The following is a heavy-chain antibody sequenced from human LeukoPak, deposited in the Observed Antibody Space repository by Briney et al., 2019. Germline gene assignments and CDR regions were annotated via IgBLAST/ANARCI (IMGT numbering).Heavy chain of an antibody. V-gene: IGHV5-51*01. CDR2: IYPGDSDT. J-gene: IGHJ4*02. CDR1: GYRFTDCW. Sequence: GESLKISSKGSGYRFTDCWIGWVRQMPGKGLEWMGIIYPGDSDTKYSPSLQGPVTISADKCISTAYLQWSSLKASDTAMYYCARSPVEYCTSGVCYTFDYWGQGTLVTVSS. CDR3: ARSPVEYCTSGVCYTFDY. D-gene: IGHD2-8*01.